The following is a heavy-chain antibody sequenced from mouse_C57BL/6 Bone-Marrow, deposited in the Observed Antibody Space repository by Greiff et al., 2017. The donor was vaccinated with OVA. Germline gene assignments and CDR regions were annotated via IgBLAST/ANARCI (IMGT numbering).Heavy chain of an antibody. J-gene: IGHJ2*01. Sequence: VKLMESGPELVKPGASVKISCKASGYSFTSYYIHWVKQRPGQGLEWIGWIYPGSGNTKYNEKFKGKATLTADTSSSTAYMQLSSLTSEDSAVYYCARFNSNYFDYWGQGTTLTVSS. CDR3: ARFNSNYFDY. V-gene: IGHV1-66*01. CDR2: IYPGSGNT. CDR1: GYSFTSYY. D-gene: IGHD2-5*01.